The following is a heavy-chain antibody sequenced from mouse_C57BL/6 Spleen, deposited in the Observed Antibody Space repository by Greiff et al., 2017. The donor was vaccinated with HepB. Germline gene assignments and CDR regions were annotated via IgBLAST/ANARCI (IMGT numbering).Heavy chain of an antibody. D-gene: IGHD2-4*01. CDR2: IYPGDGDT. J-gene: IGHJ1*03. Sequence: QVQLQQSGPELVKPGASVKISCKASGYAFSSSWMNWVKQRPGKGLEWIGRIYPGDGDTNYNGKFKGKATLTADKSSSTAYMQLSSLTSEDSAVYFCARGVYYDNWYFDVWGTGTTVTVSS. CDR1: GYAFSSSW. CDR3: ARGVYYDNWYFDV. V-gene: IGHV1-82*01.